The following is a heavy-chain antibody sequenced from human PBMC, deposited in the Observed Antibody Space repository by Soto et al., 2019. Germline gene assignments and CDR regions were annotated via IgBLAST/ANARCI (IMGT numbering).Heavy chain of an antibody. J-gene: IGHJ4*02. CDR3: AREYYDTSGYYYVY. CDR1: GFSLSTSGMR. CDR2: IDWDDDK. Sequence: SGPTLVNPTQTLTLTCTFSGFSLSTSGMRVSWIRQPPGKALEWLARIDWDDDKFYSTSLKTRLTISKDTSKNQVVLTMTNMDPVDTATYYCAREYYDTSGYYYVYWGQGTLVTVSS. D-gene: IGHD3-22*01. V-gene: IGHV2-70*04.